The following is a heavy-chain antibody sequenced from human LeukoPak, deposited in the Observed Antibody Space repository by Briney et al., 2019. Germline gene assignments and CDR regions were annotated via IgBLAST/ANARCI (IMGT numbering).Heavy chain of an antibody. CDR3: ARDASTINFDY. CDR2: ITTSTGNP. D-gene: IGHD5/OR15-5a*01. J-gene: IGHJ4*02. Sequence: ASVKVSCKASGYTCTGYSINWLRQAPGQGLEWMGWITTSTGNPTYAQGFTGRFVFSLDTSVSTTYLHVNSLKAEDTAVYYCARDASTINFDYWGQGTLVTVSS. V-gene: IGHV7-4-1*02. CDR1: GYTCTGYS.